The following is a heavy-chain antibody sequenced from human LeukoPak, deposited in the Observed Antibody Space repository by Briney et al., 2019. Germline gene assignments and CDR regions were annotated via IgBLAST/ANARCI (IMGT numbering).Heavy chain of an antibody. CDR1: GGXISSYY. CDR2: IYYSGST. Sequence: SETLSLTCTVSGGXISSYYCSWIRQPPGKGLEWIGYIYYSGSTNYNPSLKSRVTISVDTSKNQFSLKLSSVTAADTAVYYCARHYCRGGTCYPSYYSDYWGQGALVTVSS. CDR3: ARHYCRGGTCYPSYYSDY. J-gene: IGHJ4*02. V-gene: IGHV4-59*08. D-gene: IGHD2-15*01.